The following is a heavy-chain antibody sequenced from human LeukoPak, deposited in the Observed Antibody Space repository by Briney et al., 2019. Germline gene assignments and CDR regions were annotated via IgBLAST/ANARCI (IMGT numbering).Heavy chain of an antibody. CDR3: VRQQTPHGNFDY. J-gene: IGHJ4*02. CDR1: GFTFSNHA. CDR2: IGTAGDT. D-gene: IGHD1-26*01. Sequence: GGSLRLSCATSGFTFSNHAMHWVRQASGKGLEWVSAIGTAGDTFYPGSVKGRFTISRENAKNSLSLQMNSLRAEDTAVYYCVRQQTPHGNFDYWGQGALVTVSS. V-gene: IGHV3-13*01.